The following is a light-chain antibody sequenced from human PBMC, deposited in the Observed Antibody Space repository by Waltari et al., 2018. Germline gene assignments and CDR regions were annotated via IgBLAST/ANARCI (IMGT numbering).Light chain of an antibody. CDR2: GAS. Sequence: EIVMRQSPATLSVSPGERATLSCRASQSVSSNLAWYQQKPGQAPRLLIYGASIRATGIPASFSGSGSGTEFTLTISILQSEDFAVYYCQQYNNWPRTFGQGTKVEIK. J-gene: IGKJ1*01. V-gene: IGKV3D-15*03. CDR1: QSVSSN. CDR3: QQYNNWPRT.